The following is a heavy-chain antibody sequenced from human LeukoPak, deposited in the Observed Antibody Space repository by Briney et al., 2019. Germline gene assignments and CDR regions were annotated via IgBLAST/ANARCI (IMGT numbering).Heavy chain of an antibody. CDR3: ARGPKYRPGYYYYYMDV. CDR1: GYTFTTYG. Sequence: ASVKVSCKASGYTFTTYGINWVRQAPGQGLEWMGWISTYNGNTNYAQKVQGRVTMTTDTSTTTAYMELRSLRSDDTAVYYCARGPKYRPGYYYYYMDVWGKGTTVTVSS. CDR2: ISTYNGNT. D-gene: IGHD3-10*01. V-gene: IGHV1-18*01. J-gene: IGHJ6*03.